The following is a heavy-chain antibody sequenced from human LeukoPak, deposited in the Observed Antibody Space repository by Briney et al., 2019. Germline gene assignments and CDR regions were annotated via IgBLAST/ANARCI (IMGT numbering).Heavy chain of an antibody. Sequence: GGSLRLSCSASGFTFSSYAMHWVRQAPGKGLVWVSRINSDGSSTSYADSVKGRFTISRDNAKNTLYLQMNSLRAEDTAVYYCATGQGHGMDVWGQGTTVTVSS. J-gene: IGHJ6*02. V-gene: IGHV3-74*01. CDR1: GFTFSSYA. CDR2: INSDGSST. CDR3: ATGQGHGMDV. D-gene: IGHD1-14*01.